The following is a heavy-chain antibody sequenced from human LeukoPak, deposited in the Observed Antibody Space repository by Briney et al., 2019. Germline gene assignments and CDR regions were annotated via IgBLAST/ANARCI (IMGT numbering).Heavy chain of an antibody. D-gene: IGHD2-2*01. CDR3: ARERQCSSTSCHYDY. V-gene: IGHV1-69*05. CDR1: GGTFSSYA. CDR2: IIPIFGTA. Sequence: SVKVSCKASGGTFSSYAISWVRQAPGQGLEWMGRIIPIFGTANYAQKFQARVTITTDESTSTAYMELSSLRSEDTAVYYCARERQCSSTSCHYDYWGQGTLVTVSS. J-gene: IGHJ4*02.